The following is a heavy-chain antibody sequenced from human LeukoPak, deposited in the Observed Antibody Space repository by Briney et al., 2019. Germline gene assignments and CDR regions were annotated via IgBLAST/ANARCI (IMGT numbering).Heavy chain of an antibody. J-gene: IGHJ6*02. CDR2: IYYSGST. Sequence: SETLSLTCTVSGGSISSGDYYWSWIRQPPGKGLEWIGYIYYSGSTYYNPSLKSRVTISVDTSKNQFSLKLSSVTAADTAVYYCARVRGERWCCSSTSCYPSGNIVAATYGMDVWGQGTTVTVSS. CDR3: ARVRGERWCCSSTSCYPSGNIVAATYGMDV. CDR1: GGSISSGDYY. V-gene: IGHV4-30-4*01. D-gene: IGHD2-2*01.